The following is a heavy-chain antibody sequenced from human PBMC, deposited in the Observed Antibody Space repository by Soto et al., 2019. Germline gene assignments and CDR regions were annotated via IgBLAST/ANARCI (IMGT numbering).Heavy chain of an antibody. D-gene: IGHD4-4*01. CDR3: ARGLGLDVTVRCFDP. CDR1: GGSISSGGYY. J-gene: IGHJ5*02. V-gene: IGHV4-31*11. Sequence: QVQLQESGPGLVKPSQTLSLTCAVSGGSISSGGYYWSWIRQHPAKGLEWIGYIYYSGTTYYNPSLKSRVSMSADTSNNQFSLKLSSVTAADTAVYYCARGLGLDVTVRCFDPWGQGIPVTASS. CDR2: IYYSGTT.